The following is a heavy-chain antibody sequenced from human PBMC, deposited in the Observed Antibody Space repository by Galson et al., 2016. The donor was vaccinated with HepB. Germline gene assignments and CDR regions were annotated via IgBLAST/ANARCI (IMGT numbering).Heavy chain of an antibody. CDR3: ARAVYGSGSIWFDP. D-gene: IGHD3-10*01. J-gene: IGHJ5*02. CDR1: GFTFSNAW. Sequence: SLRLSCAASGFTFSNAWMSWVRQPPGKGLEWIGEIYHSGSTNYNPSLKSRVTISVDKSRNQFSLKLSSVTAADAAVYYCARAVYGSGSIWFDPWGQGTLVTVSS. V-gene: IGHV4-4*02. CDR2: IYHSGST.